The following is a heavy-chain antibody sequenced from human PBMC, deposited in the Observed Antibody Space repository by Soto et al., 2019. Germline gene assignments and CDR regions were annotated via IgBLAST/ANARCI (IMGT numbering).Heavy chain of an antibody. CDR1: GGTFSSYA. CDR2: IIPIFGTA. D-gene: IGHD3-9*01. Sequence: QVQLVQSGAEVKKPGSSVKVSCKASGGTFSSYAISWVRQAPGQGLEWMRGIIPIFGTANYAQKFQGRVTITADKSTSTAYMELSSLRSEDTAVYYCAKLRYFDWLPYYYYGMDVWGQGTTVTVSS. J-gene: IGHJ6*02. V-gene: IGHV1-69*06. CDR3: AKLRYFDWLPYYYYGMDV.